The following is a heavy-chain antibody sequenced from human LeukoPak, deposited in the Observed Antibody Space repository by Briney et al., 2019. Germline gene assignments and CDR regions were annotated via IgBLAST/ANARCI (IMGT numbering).Heavy chain of an antibody. CDR1: GGSFSGYY. D-gene: IGHD4-17*01. J-gene: IGHJ5*02. Sequence: SETLSLTCAVYGGSFSGYYRSWIRQRPGKGLEWGGEINHSGSTNYNPSLKSRVTISVDTSKTQFSLKLSSVTAAATAVYYCARGKPDSGDYQNWFDPWGQGTLVTVSS. CDR2: INHSGST. CDR3: ARGKPDSGDYQNWFDP. V-gene: IGHV4-34*09.